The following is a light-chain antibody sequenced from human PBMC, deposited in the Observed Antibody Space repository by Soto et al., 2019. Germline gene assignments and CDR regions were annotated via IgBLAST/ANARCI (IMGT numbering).Light chain of an antibody. CDR3: QQYSSSRT. J-gene: IGKJ1*01. CDR1: QSVSSY. V-gene: IGKV3-20*01. CDR2: GGS. Sequence: EIVLTQSPATLSLSPGERATLSCRASQSVSSYLAWYQQKPGQAPRLLIYGGSSRDTGIPVRFSGSGSETDFTLTITRLEPEDFAMYYCQQYSSSRTFGQGTKVEIK.